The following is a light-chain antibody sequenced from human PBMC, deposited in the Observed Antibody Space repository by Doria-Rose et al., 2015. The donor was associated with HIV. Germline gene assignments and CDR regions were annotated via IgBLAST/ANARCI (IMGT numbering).Light chain of an antibody. CDR1: QRLLYTSKDY. V-gene: IGKV4-1*01. Sequence: VLTQSPESLGMSLGERATLNCKSNQRLLYTSKDYLAWHQQKPGQPPTLLIYWASTRQSGVPARFSGSWSGTDFTLTISSLEAEDVAVYYCQQYYDTPSFGPGTTVDIK. CDR3: QQYYDTPS. CDR2: WAS. J-gene: IGKJ3*01.